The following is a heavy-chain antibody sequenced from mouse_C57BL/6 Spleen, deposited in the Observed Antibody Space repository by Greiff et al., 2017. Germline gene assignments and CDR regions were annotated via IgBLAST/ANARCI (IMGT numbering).Heavy chain of an antibody. CDR2: INPNNGGT. J-gene: IGHJ1*03. CDR3: ARSRYDGEGYWYFEV. D-gene: IGHD2-3*01. CDR1: GYTFTDYN. V-gene: IGHV1-18*01. Sequence: EVQLQQSGPELVKPGASVKIPCKASGYTFTDYNMDWVKQSPGKSLEWIGDINPNNGGTIYNQKFKGKATLTVDKSSSTAYMELRSLTSEDTAVYYCARSRYDGEGYWYFEVWGTGATVTVSS.